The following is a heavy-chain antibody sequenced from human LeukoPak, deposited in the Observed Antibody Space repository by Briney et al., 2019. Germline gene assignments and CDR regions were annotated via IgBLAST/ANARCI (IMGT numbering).Heavy chain of an antibody. CDR2: IKPDGSEI. Sequence: GGSLRLSCAASGFTFSGYWIDWVRQTPGKGLEWVANIKPDGSEIYYVDSVKGRFTISRDNAKNSLYLQMNSLRAEDTAVYYCTRSLDYWGQGTLVTVSS. CDR3: TRSLDY. CDR1: GFTFSGYW. D-gene: IGHD2-15*01. V-gene: IGHV3-7*02. J-gene: IGHJ4*02.